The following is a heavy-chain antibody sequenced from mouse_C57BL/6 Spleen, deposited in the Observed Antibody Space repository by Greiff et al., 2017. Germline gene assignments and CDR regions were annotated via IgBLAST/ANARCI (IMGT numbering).Heavy chain of an antibody. D-gene: IGHD1-1*01. CDR1: GYTFTSYW. CDR3: ARGVTTVVAPYYFDD. Sequence: QVQLQQSGAELVKPGSSVKLSCKASGYTFTSYWMDWVKQRPGQGLEWIGNIYPSDSETHYNQKFKDKATLTVDKSSSTAYMQLSSLTSEDSAVYYGARGVTTVVAPYYFDDWGQGTTLTVSS. V-gene: IGHV1-61*01. J-gene: IGHJ2*01. CDR2: IYPSDSET.